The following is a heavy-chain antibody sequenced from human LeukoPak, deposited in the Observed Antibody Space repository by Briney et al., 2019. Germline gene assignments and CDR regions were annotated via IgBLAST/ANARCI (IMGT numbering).Heavy chain of an antibody. V-gene: IGHV4-39*01. Sequence: SSETLSLTCTVSGGSISSSSYYWGWIRQPPGKGLEWIGSIYYSGSTYYNPSLKSRVTISVDTSKNQFSLKLCSVTAADTAVYYCARLTYDSSGYYYYGGDDYWGQGTLVTVSS. CDR3: ARLTYDSSGYYYYGGDDY. CDR2: IYYSGST. D-gene: IGHD3-22*01. CDR1: GGSISSSSYY. J-gene: IGHJ4*02.